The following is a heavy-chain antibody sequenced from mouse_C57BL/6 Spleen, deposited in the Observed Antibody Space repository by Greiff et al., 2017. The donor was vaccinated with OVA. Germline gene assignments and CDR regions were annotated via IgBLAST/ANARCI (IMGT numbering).Heavy chain of an antibody. CDR3: AREDYGYDLYAMDY. V-gene: IGHV5-4*01. CDR1: GFTFSSYA. J-gene: IGHJ4*01. CDR2: ISDGGSYT. Sequence: EVKLVESGGGLVKPGGSLKLSCAASGFTFSSYAMSWVRQTPEKRLEWVATISDGGSYTYYPDNIKGRFTISRDNAKNNLYLQMSHLKSEDTAMYYCAREDYGYDLYAMDYWGQGTSVTVSS. D-gene: IGHD2-2*01.